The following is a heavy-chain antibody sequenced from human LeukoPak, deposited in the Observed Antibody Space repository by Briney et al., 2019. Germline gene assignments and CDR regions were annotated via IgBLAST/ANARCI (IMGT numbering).Heavy chain of an antibody. V-gene: IGHV3-30*04. J-gene: IGHJ1*01. CDR3: ARGADWLGFRTHAEYFQH. Sequence: GGSLRLSCAASGFTFSSYAMHWVRQAPGKGLEWVAVISYDGSKKYYADSVKGRLTISRDNSENTLYLQMNSLRAEDTAVYYCARGADWLGFRTHAEYFQHWGQGTLVTVSS. CDR2: ISYDGSKK. CDR1: GFTFSSYA. D-gene: IGHD3-9*01.